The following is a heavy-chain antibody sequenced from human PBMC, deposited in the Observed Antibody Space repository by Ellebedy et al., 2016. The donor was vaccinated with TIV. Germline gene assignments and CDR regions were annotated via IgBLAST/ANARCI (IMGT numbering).Heavy chain of an antibody. Sequence: ASVKVSXKASGDTFTTYGIGWVRQAPGQGLEWMGWISGYNGNTNYAQKFQGRVTMTTDTSTSTAYMDLRSLRSDDTAVYYCARGGSGSYYNNPFDIWGQGTMVTVSS. CDR2: ISGYNGNT. CDR1: GDTFTTYG. V-gene: IGHV1-18*01. J-gene: IGHJ3*02. CDR3: ARGGSGSYYNNPFDI. D-gene: IGHD3-10*01.